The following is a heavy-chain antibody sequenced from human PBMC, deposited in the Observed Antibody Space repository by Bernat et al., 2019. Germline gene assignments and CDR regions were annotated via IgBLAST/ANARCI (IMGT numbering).Heavy chain of an antibody. D-gene: IGHD6-19*01. CDR2: ISGSGGST. CDR1: GFTFSSYA. V-gene: IGHV3-23*01. CDR3: AKDTAGTGYDYYGMDV. J-gene: IGHJ6*02. Sequence: EVQLLESGGGLVQPGGSLRLSCAASGFTFSSYAMSWVRQAPGKGLEWGSAISGSGGSTYYADSVKGRFTISRDNSKNTLYLQMNSLRAEDTAVYYCAKDTAGTGYDYYGMDVWGQGTTVTVSS.